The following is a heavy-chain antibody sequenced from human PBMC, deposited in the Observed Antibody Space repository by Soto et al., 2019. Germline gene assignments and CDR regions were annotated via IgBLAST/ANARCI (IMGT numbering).Heavy chain of an antibody. Sequence: EVPLLESGGGLVQPGGSLRLSCAASGFTFSNYAMTWVRQAPGKGLEWVSGLGGSGDNTYYAESVKGRFTISRDNSKNTLYLQMDSLRTEDTAVYYCAKAQYSGYDISLNFLSWGQGTLVTVSS. CDR2: LGGSGDNT. D-gene: IGHD5-12*01. V-gene: IGHV3-23*01. J-gene: IGHJ4*02. CDR3: AKAQYSGYDISLNFLS. CDR1: GFTFSNYA.